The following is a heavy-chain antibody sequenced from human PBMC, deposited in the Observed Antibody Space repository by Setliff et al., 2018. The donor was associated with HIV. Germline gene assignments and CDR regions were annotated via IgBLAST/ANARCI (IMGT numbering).Heavy chain of an antibody. CDR1: GFTFRDFA. CDR2: ISYDARSI. CDR3: ASARIPTGGTSTSFDF. V-gene: IGHV3-30*04. D-gene: IGHD1-1*01. J-gene: IGHJ4*02. Sequence: GGSLRLSCVASGFTFRDFAMHWVRQAPGKGLEWVSAISYDARSIQYADSVKGRFTISRDKSKNTLYLQVDSLKPDDTAVYYCASARIPTGGTSTSFDFWGQGTLVTVSS.